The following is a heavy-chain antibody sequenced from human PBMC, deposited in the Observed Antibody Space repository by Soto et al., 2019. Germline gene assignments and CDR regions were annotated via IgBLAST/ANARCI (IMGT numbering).Heavy chain of an antibody. CDR1: GYTFTSYY. D-gene: IGHD5-12*01. V-gene: IGHV1-46*01. CDR2: INPSGGST. J-gene: IGHJ6*02. Sequence: ASVNVSCKASGYTFTSYYMHWVRQAPGQGLEWMGIINPSGGSTSYAQKFQGRVTMTRDTSTSTVYMELSSLRSEDTAVYYCARDYKRRSVAPDQYYYYYYGMDVWGQGTTVTVSS. CDR3: ARDYKRRSVAPDQYYYYYYGMDV.